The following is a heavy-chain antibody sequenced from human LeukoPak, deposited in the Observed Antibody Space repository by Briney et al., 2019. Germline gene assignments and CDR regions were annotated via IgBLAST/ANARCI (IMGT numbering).Heavy chain of an antibody. D-gene: IGHD3-16*01. J-gene: IGHJ4*02. CDR3: AKGTYDYVWGSYTYYFDY. V-gene: IGHV3-23*01. CDR2: ISGSGGST. CDR1: GFTFSSYA. Sequence: GGSLRLSCAGSGFTFSSYAMSWVRQAPGKGLEWVSAISGSGGSTYYADSVKGRFTISRDNSKNTPYLQMNSLRAEDTAVYYCAKGTYDYVWGSYTYYFDYWGQGTLVTVSS.